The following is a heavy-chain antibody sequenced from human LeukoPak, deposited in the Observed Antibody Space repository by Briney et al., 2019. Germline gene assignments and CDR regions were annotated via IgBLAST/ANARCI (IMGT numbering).Heavy chain of an antibody. CDR3: ARANGEYSSSSLDP. Sequence: GGSLRPSCAASGFTFSSYAMHWVRQAPGKGLEWVAVISYDGSNKYYADSVKGRFTISRDNSKNTLYLQMNSLRAEDTAVYYCARANGEYSSSSLDPWGQGTLVTVSS. CDR1: GFTFSSYA. J-gene: IGHJ5*02. V-gene: IGHV3-30-3*01. D-gene: IGHD6-6*01. CDR2: ISYDGSNK.